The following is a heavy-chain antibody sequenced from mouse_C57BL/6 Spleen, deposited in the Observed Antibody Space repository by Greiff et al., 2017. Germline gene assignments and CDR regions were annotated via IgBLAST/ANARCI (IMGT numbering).Heavy chain of an antibody. CDR1: GYTFTSYW. J-gene: IGHJ2*01. D-gene: IGHD2-14*01. CDR2: IHPNSGST. Sequence: QVQLQQPGAELVQPGASVKLSCKASGYTFTSYWMHWVKQRPGQGLEWIGMIHPNSGSTNYNEKFKSKATLTVEKSYRAAEMQLSSLTSEDSAVYYWEREGYHYFDYWGQGTTLTASS. CDR3: EREGYHYFDY. V-gene: IGHV1-64*01.